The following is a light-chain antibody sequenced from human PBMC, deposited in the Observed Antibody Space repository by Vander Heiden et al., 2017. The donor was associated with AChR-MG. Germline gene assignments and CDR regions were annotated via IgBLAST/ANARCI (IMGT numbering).Light chain of an antibody. CDR2: DVS. Sequence: QSALTQPASVSGSPGQSTSISCTGTSREVDGYNYVSWYQQHPGKAPKLMMYDVSKRPSGVSIRFSCSKSGNTASLTISGRQAEDEADDYCSSYTSSSTLYVFGAGTKVTVL. V-gene: IGLV2-14*01. CDR3: SSYTSSSTLYV. CDR1: SREVDGYNY. J-gene: IGLJ1*01.